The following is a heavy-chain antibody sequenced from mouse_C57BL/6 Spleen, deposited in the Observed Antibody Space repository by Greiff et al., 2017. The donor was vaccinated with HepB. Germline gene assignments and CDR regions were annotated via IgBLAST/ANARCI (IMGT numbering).Heavy chain of an antibody. CDR2: IYPGGGYT. D-gene: IGHD1-1*01. CDR3: ARTYCGSSGYYAMDY. CDR1: GYTFTNYW. J-gene: IGHJ4*01. V-gene: IGHV1-63*01. Sequence: VQLQQSGAELVRPGTSVKMSCKASGYTFTNYWIGWAKQRPGHGLEWIGDIYPGGGYTNYNEKFKGKATLTADKSSSTAYLQFSSLTSEDSAIYYCARTYCGSSGYYAMDYWGQGTSVTVSS.